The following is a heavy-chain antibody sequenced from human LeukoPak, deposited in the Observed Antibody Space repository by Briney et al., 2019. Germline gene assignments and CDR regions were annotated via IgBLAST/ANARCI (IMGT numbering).Heavy chain of an antibody. D-gene: IGHD4-11*01. CDR1: GGSISSHY. CDR2: IYYSGST. CDR3: ARGLTVKGDFDY. V-gene: IGHV4-59*11. Sequence: SETLSLTCTVSGGSISSHYWSWIRQPPGKGLEWIGYIYYSGSTNYNPSLKSRVTISVDTSKNQFSLKLSSVTAADTAVYYCARGLTVKGDFDYWGQGTLVTVSS. J-gene: IGHJ4*02.